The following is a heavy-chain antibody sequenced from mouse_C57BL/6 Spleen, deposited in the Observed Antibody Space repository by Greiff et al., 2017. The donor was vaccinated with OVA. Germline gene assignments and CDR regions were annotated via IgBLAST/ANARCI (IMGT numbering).Heavy chain of an antibody. CDR2: IDPETGGT. J-gene: IGHJ4*01. CDR3: TRGDYYGSSYDAMDY. Sequence: VQLQQSGAELVRPGASVTLSCKASGYTFTDYEMHWVQQTPVPGLEWIGAIDPETGGTAYNQKFKGKAILTADKSSSTAYMELRSLTSEDSAVYYCTRGDYYGSSYDAMDYWGQGTSVTVSS. D-gene: IGHD1-1*01. V-gene: IGHV1-15*01. CDR1: GYTFTDYE.